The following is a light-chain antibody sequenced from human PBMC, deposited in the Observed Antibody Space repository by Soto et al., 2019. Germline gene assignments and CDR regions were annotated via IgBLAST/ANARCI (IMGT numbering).Light chain of an antibody. V-gene: IGKV3-15*01. CDR3: QHYNNWPLT. CDR1: QSISTS. Sequence: EIVMTQSPATLSVSPGESVTLSCEASQSISTSLAWYQQQPGQAPRLVIYDTSTRATGIPARFSGSGPGTDFTPTISSLQSEDFAVFFCQHYNNWPLTFGGRTKVEIK. CDR2: DTS. J-gene: IGKJ4*01.